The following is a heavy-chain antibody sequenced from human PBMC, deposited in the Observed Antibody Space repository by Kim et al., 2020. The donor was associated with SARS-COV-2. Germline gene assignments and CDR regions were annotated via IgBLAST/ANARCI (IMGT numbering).Heavy chain of an antibody. Sequence: SETLSLTCTVSGGSVSSGSYYWSWIRQPPGKGLEWIGYIYYSGSTNYNPSLKSRVTISVDTSKNQFSLKLSSVTAADTAVYYCARGLWSYHYYYYGMDVWGQGTTVTVSS. D-gene: IGHD1-26*01. CDR1: GGSVSSGSYY. V-gene: IGHV4-61*01. CDR2: IYYSGST. CDR3: ARGLWSYHYYYYGMDV. J-gene: IGHJ6*02.